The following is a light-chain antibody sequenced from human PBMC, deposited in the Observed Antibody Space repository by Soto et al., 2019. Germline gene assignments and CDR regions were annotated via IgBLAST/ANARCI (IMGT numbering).Light chain of an antibody. Sequence: DIQMTQSPSSLSASVGDRVTITCRASQSMSSYLNWYQQKPGKAPNLLIYGASSLQSGVPSRFSGSGSGTDFSLTISSLQPEDFATYYCQQSYGTPQTFGQGTKVDIK. CDR3: QQSYGTPQT. CDR1: QSMSSY. J-gene: IGKJ1*01. V-gene: IGKV1-39*01. CDR2: GAS.